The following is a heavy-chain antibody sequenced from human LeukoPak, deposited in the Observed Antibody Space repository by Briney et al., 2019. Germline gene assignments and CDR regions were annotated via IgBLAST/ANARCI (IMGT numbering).Heavy chain of an antibody. CDR2: IIPIFGTA. D-gene: IGHD3-22*01. J-gene: IGHJ4*02. V-gene: IGHV1-69*06. CDR1: GGTFSSYA. CDR3: ARPTAPYYYDSSGYYNPGGTPFDY. Sequence: SVKVSCKASGGTFSSYAISWVRQAPGQGLEWMGGIIPIFGTANYAQKFQGRVTITADKSTSTAYMELSSLRSEDTAVYYCARPTAPYYYDSSGYYNPGGTPFDYWGQGTLVTVSS.